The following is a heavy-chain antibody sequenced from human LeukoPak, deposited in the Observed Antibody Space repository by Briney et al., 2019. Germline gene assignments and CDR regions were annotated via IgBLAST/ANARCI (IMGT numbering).Heavy chain of an antibody. CDR1: GFTFSNYA. J-gene: IGHJ3*02. CDR3: AKDSLTVTMIVVVMAMGAFDI. D-gene: IGHD3-22*01. CDR2: ISGSGGNT. Sequence: PGGSLRLSCAASGFTFSNYAMTWVRQAPGKGLEWVSVISGSGGNTDYADSVKGRFTISRDNSKNTLSLQMNSLRAEDTAVYYCAKDSLTVTMIVVVMAMGAFDIWGQGTMVTVSS. V-gene: IGHV3-23*01.